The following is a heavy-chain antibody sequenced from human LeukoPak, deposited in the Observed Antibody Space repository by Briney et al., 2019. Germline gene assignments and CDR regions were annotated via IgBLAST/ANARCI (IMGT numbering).Heavy chain of an antibody. J-gene: IGHJ6*03. Sequence: ASVKVSCKASGYTFTSYGISWVRQAPGQGLEWMGWIGAYNGNTNYAQKLQGRVTMTTDTSTSTAYMELRSLRSDDTAVYYCARDASAIFGVRDYYYYYMDVWGKGTTVTVSS. V-gene: IGHV1-18*01. CDR2: IGAYNGNT. D-gene: IGHD3-3*01. CDR3: ARDASAIFGVRDYYYYYMDV. CDR1: GYTFTSYG.